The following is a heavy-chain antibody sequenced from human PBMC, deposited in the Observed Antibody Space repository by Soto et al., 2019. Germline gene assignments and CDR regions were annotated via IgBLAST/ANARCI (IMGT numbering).Heavy chain of an antibody. J-gene: IGHJ4*02. CDR2: IIQDGTT. Sequence: EVQLLESGGGLVQPGGSLRLSCAASGFTFSSYSMAWVRQAPGRGPEWVSGIIQDGTTYYADDVKGRFTISRDNSRNSVYLQMITLSVEDTAVYYCAKDLRPDGVWDFDSWGQGTLVTVAA. D-gene: IGHD4-17*01. V-gene: IGHV3-23*01. CDR1: GFTFSSYS. CDR3: AKDLRPDGVWDFDS.